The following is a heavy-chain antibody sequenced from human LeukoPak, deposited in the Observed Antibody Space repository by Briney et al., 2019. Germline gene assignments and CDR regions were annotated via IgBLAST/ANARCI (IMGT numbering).Heavy chain of an antibody. V-gene: IGHV4-59*01. D-gene: IGHD6-6*01. Sequence: SETLSLTCTVSGGSISSYYWSWIRQPPGKGLEWIGYIYYSGSTNYNPSLKSRVTISVDTSKNQFSLKLSSVTAADTAVYYCARDNVGAARAFDYWGQGTLVTVSS. CDR1: GGSISSYY. CDR3: ARDNVGAARAFDY. J-gene: IGHJ4*02. CDR2: IYYSGST.